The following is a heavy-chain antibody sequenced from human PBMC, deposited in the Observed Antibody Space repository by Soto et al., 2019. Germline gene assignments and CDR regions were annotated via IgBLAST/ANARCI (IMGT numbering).Heavy chain of an antibody. CDR2: IYYSGSA. V-gene: IGHV4-31*03. J-gene: IGHJ5*02. CDR1: GGSISSGGYY. D-gene: IGHD2-2*01. CDR3: ARDAGGWYQLRSPWFDP. Sequence: QVQLQESGPGLVKPSQTLSLTCTVSGGSISSGGYYWSWIRQHPGKGLEWIGYIYYSGSAYYNPSLKSRVTISVETSNNQLSQRLSSVTAADTAVYYCARDAGGWYQLRSPWFDPWGQGTMVTVSS.